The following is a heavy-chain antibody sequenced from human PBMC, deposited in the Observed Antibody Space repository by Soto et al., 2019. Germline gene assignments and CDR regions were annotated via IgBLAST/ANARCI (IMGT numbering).Heavy chain of an antibody. D-gene: IGHD3-16*01. J-gene: IGHJ4*02. CDR3: ASDGAVFYYFDH. CDR1: GFTFSSYG. V-gene: IGHV3-33*01. Sequence: QVQLVESGGGVVQPGRSLRLSCAASGFTFSSYGMHWVRQAPGKGLEWVAVIWYDGSNKYYADSGKGRFTISRDNSKNTLNLQMNSLRAEDTALYYCASDGAVFYYFDHCGQATLVTASS. CDR2: IWYDGSNK.